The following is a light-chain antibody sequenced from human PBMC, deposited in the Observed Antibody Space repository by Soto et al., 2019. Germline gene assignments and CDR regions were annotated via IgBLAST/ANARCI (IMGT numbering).Light chain of an antibody. V-gene: IGKV3-20*01. J-gene: IGKJ1*01. CDR1: QSVSNTF. CDR3: QQYHDTGT. Sequence: MGLTQSPGTLSLSPGERATLSCRASQSVSNTFLAWYQQKPGQAPRLLISGASSRATGIPDRFSGSGSGTEFTLTISRLEPEDFAVYYCQQYHDTGTFGQGTKV. CDR2: GAS.